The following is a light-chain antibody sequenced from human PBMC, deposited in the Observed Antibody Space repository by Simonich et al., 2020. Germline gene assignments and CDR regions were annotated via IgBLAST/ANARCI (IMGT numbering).Light chain of an antibody. CDR3: SSYTSSSTLV. J-gene: IGLJ2*01. CDR1: SSDVGGYNY. Sequence: QSALTQPASVSGSPGQSITISCTGTSSDVGGYNYVSWYQQNPGKAPKLMIYDVSKRPSGVSNRFSGSKSGTTASLTISGLQAEDEADYYCSSYTSSSTLVFGGGTKLTVL. V-gene: IGLV2-14*01. CDR2: DVS.